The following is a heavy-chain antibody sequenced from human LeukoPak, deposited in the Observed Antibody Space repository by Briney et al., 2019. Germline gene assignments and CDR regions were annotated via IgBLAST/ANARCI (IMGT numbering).Heavy chain of an antibody. Sequence: TLSLTCTVSGGSISSGDYYWSWIRQPPGKGLEWIGYIYYSGSTYYSPSLKSRVTISVDTSKNQFSLKLSSVTAADTAVYYCASSYGGELQADYWGQGTLVTVSS. CDR2: IYYSGST. D-gene: IGHD4/OR15-4a*01. V-gene: IGHV4-30-4*01. CDR3: ASSYGGELQADY. J-gene: IGHJ4*02. CDR1: GGSISSGDYY.